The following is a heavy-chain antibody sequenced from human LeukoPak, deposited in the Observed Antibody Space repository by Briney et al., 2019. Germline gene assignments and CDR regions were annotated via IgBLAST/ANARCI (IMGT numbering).Heavy chain of an antibody. J-gene: IGHJ4*02. CDR2: ISSRGGST. CDR3: ARDWGSGRYFDY. D-gene: IGHD3-16*01. CDR1: GFTFSSYS. V-gene: IGHV3-23*01. Sequence: GGSLRLSCAASGFTFSSYSMNWVRQAPGKGLEWVSVISSRGGSTYYADSVKGRFTISRDNSKNTLYLQMNSLRVEDTAVYYCARDWGSGRYFDYWGQGTLVTVSS.